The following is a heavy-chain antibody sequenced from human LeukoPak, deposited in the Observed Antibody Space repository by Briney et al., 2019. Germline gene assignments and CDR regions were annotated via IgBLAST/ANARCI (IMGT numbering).Heavy chain of an antibody. CDR2: IYSNEAT. Sequence: SETLSLTCTVSGGSVSSGSYYWSWIRQPPGKGLEWIGYIYSNEATEYKPSLKSRVTISADTSKNQFSLKLTSVSAADTAIYYCARRSDFHIWGQGTMVTVSS. CDR1: GGSVSSGSYY. V-gene: IGHV4-61*01. CDR3: ARRSDFHI. D-gene: IGHD3-3*01. J-gene: IGHJ3*02.